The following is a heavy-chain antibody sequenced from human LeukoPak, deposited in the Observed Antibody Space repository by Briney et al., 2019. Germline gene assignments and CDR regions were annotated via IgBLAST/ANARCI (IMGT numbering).Heavy chain of an antibody. CDR3: ARVVGFYGDYGGDAFGI. V-gene: IGHV4-39*07. CDR2: IYYSGST. Sequence: SETLSLTCTVSGGSISSSSYYWGWIRQPPGKGLEWIGSIYYSGSTYYNPSLKSRVTISVDTSKNQFSLKLSSVTAADTAVYYCARVVGFYGDYGGDAFGIWGQGTMVTVSS. D-gene: IGHD4-17*01. J-gene: IGHJ3*02. CDR1: GGSISSSSYY.